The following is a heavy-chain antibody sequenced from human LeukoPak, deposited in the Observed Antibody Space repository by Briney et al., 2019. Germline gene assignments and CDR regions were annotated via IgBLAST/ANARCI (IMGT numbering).Heavy chain of an antibody. Sequence: SETLSLTCAVYGGSFSGYYWSRIRQPPGKGLEWIGDINHSGSTNYNPSLKGRVTISVDTSKNQFSLKVSSVTAADTAVFYCARGGAYCGGHCYLDFDSWGQGTLVTVSS. CDR3: ARGGAYCGGHCYLDFDS. J-gene: IGHJ4*02. V-gene: IGHV4-34*01. CDR1: GGSFSGYY. CDR2: INHSGST. D-gene: IGHD2-21*02.